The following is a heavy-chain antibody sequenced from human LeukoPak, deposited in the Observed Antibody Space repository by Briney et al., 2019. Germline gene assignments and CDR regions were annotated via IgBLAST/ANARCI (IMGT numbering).Heavy chain of an antibody. J-gene: IGHJ4*02. CDR1: GFTFSSYE. CDR2: ISSSDSTI. CDR3: AKDPIAVAGNFDY. Sequence: GGSLRLSCAASGFTFSSYEMHWVRQPPGKGLEWVSYISSSDSTIYYADSVKGRFTISRDNAKNSLYLQMNSLRAEDTAVYYCAKDPIAVAGNFDYWGQGTLVTVSS. D-gene: IGHD6-19*01. V-gene: IGHV3-48*03.